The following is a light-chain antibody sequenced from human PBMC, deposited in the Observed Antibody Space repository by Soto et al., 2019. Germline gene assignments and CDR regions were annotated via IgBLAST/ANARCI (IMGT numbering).Light chain of an antibody. V-gene: IGLV2-14*01. CDR2: DVR. CDR1: SSDVGGYNF. J-gene: IGLJ1*01. Sequence: QSALTQPASVSGSPGQSITISCPGTSSDVGGYNFVSWYQQHPGKAPKLMIYDVRNRPSGVSNRFSGSKSVNTASLTISGLQAEDEADYCCSSYTSISTYVFGTGTKVTV. CDR3: SSYTSISTYV.